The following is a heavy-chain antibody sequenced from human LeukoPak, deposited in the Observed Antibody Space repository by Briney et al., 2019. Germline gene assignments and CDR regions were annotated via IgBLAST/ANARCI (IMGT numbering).Heavy chain of an antibody. CDR1: GYTLTELS. Sequence: ASVKVSCKVSGYTLTELSMYWVRQAPGKGLEWMGGFDPEDGETIYAQKFQGRVTMTEDTSTDTAYMELSSLRFEDTAVYYCATPIYSGGSLGYAFDIWGQGTMVTVSS. D-gene: IGHD2-15*01. CDR3: ATPIYSGGSLGYAFDI. V-gene: IGHV1-24*01. CDR2: FDPEDGET. J-gene: IGHJ3*02.